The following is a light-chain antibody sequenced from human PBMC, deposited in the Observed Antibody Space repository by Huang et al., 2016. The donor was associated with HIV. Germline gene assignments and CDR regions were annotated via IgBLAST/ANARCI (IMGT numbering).Light chain of an antibody. J-gene: IGKJ2*01. CDR3: QQSYNIPRT. Sequence: DIQMTQAPPSLSAAVGDRVIITCRASQIINKYLNWYQQMPGRAPKLLICGASSLQGGVSSRFSGSGSGTDFTLTIKDLQPEDTATYHCQQSYNIPRTFGQRTLLEI. V-gene: IGKV1-39*01. CDR2: GAS. CDR1: QIINKY.